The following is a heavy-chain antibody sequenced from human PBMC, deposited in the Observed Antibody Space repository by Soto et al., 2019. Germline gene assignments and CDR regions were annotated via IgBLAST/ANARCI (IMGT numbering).Heavy chain of an antibody. V-gene: IGHV1-69*13. CDR1: GGTFSSYA. CDR2: IIPIFGTA. Sequence: ASVKVSCKASGGTFSSYAISWVRQAPGQGLEWMGGIIPIFGTANYAQKFQGRVTITADESTSTAYMELSSLRSEDTAVYYCASLYCSGGSCYPGLFAYWGQGPLVTVSS. D-gene: IGHD2-15*01. J-gene: IGHJ4*02. CDR3: ASLYCSGGSCYPGLFAY.